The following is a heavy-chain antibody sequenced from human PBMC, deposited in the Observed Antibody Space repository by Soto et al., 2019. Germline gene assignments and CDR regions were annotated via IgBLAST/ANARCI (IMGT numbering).Heavy chain of an antibody. CDR3: ARDLTTYGSPHFDY. Sequence: EVQLVESGGGLVKREGSLRLSCAASGFMFSSYRMNWVRQAPGKGLEWVSSINSGDTYRYYADSVQGRFTISRNNARNSLYLEMNSLGVEDTAVYYCARDLTTYGSPHFDYWGQGILVTVFS. V-gene: IGHV3-21*06. J-gene: IGHJ4*02. D-gene: IGHD3-10*01. CDR2: INSGDTYR. CDR1: GFMFSSYR.